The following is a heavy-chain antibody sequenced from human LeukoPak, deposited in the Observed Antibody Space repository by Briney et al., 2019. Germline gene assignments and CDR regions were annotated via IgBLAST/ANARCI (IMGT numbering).Heavy chain of an antibody. CDR2: ISVNGDKT. J-gene: IGHJ4*02. Sequence: GSLRLSCSASGFTFSGHFMHWVRQAPGKGLEYVSSISVNGDKTLYAESVKGRFTISRENSKNTLYLQLSSLRLEDTAIYYCIKDLTGTWSFDHWGQGTLLTVSS. V-gene: IGHV3-64D*06. D-gene: IGHD7-27*01. CDR3: IKDLTGTWSFDH. CDR1: GFTFSGHF.